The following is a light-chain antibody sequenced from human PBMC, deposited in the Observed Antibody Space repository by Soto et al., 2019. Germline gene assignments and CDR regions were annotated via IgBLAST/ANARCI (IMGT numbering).Light chain of an antibody. J-gene: IGKJ1*01. CDR2: ATS. V-gene: IGKV3-20*01. CDR1: QSVSSSQ. CDR3: QHYANSVWT. Sequence: IVLTQSPDTLSLSPGERATLSCRASQSVSSSQLVWYQQKPGQAPRLLIYATSSRATGIPDIFSGSGSGTDFTLTVSELETEDFAVYYCQHYANSVWTFGQGTKVEIK.